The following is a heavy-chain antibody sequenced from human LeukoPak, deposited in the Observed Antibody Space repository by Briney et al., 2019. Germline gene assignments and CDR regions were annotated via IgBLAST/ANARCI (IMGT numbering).Heavy chain of an antibody. CDR1: GFTLSSYG. CDR2: VRNDGNNK. CDR3: AKKAGYQDSSGYPHFEY. Sequence: PGGSLRLSCAASGFTLSSYGMHWVRQAPGNGLAWVSFVRNDGNNKYYADSVKGRFTISRDNSKNTLYLQLNSLRGEDTAVYYCAKKAGYQDSSGYPHFEYWGQGTLVTVSS. D-gene: IGHD3-22*01. J-gene: IGHJ4*02. V-gene: IGHV3-30*02.